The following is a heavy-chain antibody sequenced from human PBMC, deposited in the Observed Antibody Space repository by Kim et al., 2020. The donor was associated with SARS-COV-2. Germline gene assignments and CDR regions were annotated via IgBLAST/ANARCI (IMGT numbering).Heavy chain of an antibody. CDR2: ISGTTSNT. Sequence: GGSLRLSCAASGFAFNTYGMNWVRQAPGKGPMWVSAISGTTSNTFYANSVKGRFTISRDNSKNTVHLQMNSLRVEDTALYYCVRGQERGGVRTIFFDYWG. CDR3: VRGQERGGVRTIFFDY. CDR1: GFAFNTYG. D-gene: IGHD2-8*02. V-gene: IGHV3-23*01. J-gene: IGHJ4*01.